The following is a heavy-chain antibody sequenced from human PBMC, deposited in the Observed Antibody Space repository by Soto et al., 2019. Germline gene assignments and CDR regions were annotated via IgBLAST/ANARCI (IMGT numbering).Heavy chain of an antibody. Sequence: TSETLSLTCAVSGGSISSGGYSWSWIRQPPGKGLEWIGYIYPSGSTYYNPSLKSRVTISVDRSKNQFSLKLSSVTVADTAVYYCARGTTMVRGVILGNWFDPWGQGTLVTV. V-gene: IGHV4-30-2*01. CDR1: GGSISSGGYS. D-gene: IGHD3-10*01. CDR3: ARGTTMVRGVILGNWFDP. CDR2: IYPSGST. J-gene: IGHJ5*02.